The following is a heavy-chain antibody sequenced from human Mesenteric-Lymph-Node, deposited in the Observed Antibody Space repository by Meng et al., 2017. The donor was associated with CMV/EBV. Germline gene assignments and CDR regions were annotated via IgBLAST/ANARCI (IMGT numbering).Heavy chain of an antibody. CDR3: ARGDYCSSTSCYFGDFDY. V-gene: IGHV3-53*05. Sequence: GESLKISCAASGFTVSSNYMSWVRQAPGKGLEWVSVIYSGGSTYYADSVKGRFTISRDNSKNTLYLQMNSLRAEDTAVYYCARGDYCSSTSCYFGDFDYWGQGTLVTVSS. D-gene: IGHD2-2*01. CDR1: GFTVSSNY. J-gene: IGHJ4*02. CDR2: IYSGGST.